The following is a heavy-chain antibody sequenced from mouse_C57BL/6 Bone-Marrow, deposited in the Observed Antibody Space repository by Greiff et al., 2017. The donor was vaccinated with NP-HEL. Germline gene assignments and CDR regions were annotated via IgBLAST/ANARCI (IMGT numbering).Heavy chain of an antibody. Sequence: VQLKQPGAELVMPGASVKLSCKASGYTFTSYWMHWVKQRPGQGLEWIGEIDPSDSYTNYNQKFKGKSTLTVDKSSSTAYMQLSSLTSEDSAVYYCARSDLITTWYFDVWGTGTTVTVSS. J-gene: IGHJ1*03. CDR1: GYTFTSYW. D-gene: IGHD1-1*01. V-gene: IGHV1-69*01. CDR2: IDPSDSYT. CDR3: ARSDLITTWYFDV.